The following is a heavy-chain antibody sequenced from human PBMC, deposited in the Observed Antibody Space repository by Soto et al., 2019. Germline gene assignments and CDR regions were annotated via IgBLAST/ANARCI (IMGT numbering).Heavy chain of an antibody. Sequence: EAQLVESGGSLVQPGGSLRLSCTGSGIDLSIYWMHWVRQAPGKGLVWVSRINPESTTISYADSVKGRFTISRDNAENTLFLHMNSLSSEDTVVYYCTKDTFGGRDSWGQGTLVTVSS. V-gene: IGHV3-74*01. CDR3: TKDTFGGRDS. J-gene: IGHJ4*02. D-gene: IGHD2-15*01. CDR1: GIDLSIYW. CDR2: INPESTTI.